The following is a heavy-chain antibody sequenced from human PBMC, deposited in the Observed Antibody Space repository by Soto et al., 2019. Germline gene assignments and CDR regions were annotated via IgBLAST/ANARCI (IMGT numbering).Heavy chain of an antibody. CDR3: AHTSEGRGANGFAYYYYGMDV. D-gene: IGHD3-3*01. V-gene: IGHV2-5*01. J-gene: IGHJ6*02. CDR1: GFSLNTNGVS. Sequence: QITLKESGPTMVKPTQPLTLTCTFSGFSLNTNGVSVGWIRQPPGKALEWLEIIYSNDEKRYRPSLKSRRTITKDTSKNQVVLTMTNMDPVDTATYYCAHTSEGRGANGFAYYYYGMDVWGQGTTVSVSS. CDR2: IYSNDEK.